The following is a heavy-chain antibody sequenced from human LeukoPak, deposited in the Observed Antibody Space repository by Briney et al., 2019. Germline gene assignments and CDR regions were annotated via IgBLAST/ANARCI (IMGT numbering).Heavy chain of an antibody. D-gene: IGHD2-2*01. V-gene: IGHV3-13*01. Sequence: GGSLRLSCAASGFTFSSYDMHWVRQATGKGLEWVSAIGTAGDTYYPGSVKGRFTISRENAKNSLYLQMNSLRAEDTAVYYCARNRGSSYYYYGMNVWGQGTTVTVSS. J-gene: IGHJ6*02. CDR2: IGTAGDT. CDR3: ARNRGSSYYYYGMNV. CDR1: GFTFSSYD.